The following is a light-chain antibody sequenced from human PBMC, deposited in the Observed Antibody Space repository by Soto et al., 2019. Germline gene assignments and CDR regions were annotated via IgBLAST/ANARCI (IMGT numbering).Light chain of an antibody. CDR2: GAS. CDR3: QHYSTWLWT. CDR1: QSVSSK. Sequence: EIVMTQSPATLSVSPGERATLSCRASQSVSSKLAWYQQKPGQGPRLLIYGASTRATGIPARFSGSGSGTEFTLPISSLQSEDFAVYYCQHYSTWLWTFGRGTKVEIK. J-gene: IGKJ1*01. V-gene: IGKV3-15*01.